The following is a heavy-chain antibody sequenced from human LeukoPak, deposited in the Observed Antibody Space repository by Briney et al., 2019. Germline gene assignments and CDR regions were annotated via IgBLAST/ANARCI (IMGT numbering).Heavy chain of an antibody. J-gene: IGHJ4*02. CDR2: ISYDGSNK. V-gene: IGHV3-30-3*01. D-gene: IGHD6-13*01. CDR3: ARDRSLYSSSWAFDY. CDR1: GFTFSSYA. Sequence: GGSLRLSCAASGFTFSSYAMHWVRQAPGKGLEWVAVISYDGSNKYYADSVKGRFTISRDNSKNTLYLQMNSPRAEDTAVYYCARDRSLYSSSWAFDYWGQGTLVTVSS.